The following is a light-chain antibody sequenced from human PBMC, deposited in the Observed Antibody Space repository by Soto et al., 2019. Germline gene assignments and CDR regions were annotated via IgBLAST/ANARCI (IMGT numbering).Light chain of an antibody. CDR3: SSYTSSTTYV. CDR2: DVS. Sequence: QSALTQPASVSGSPGQSITISCTGTSSDVGGYIYVSWYQQHPGKAPKLMIYDVSNRPSGVSNRFSGSKSGNTASLTISGLQAEDAADYHCSSYTSSTTYVFGTGTKLTVL. CDR1: SSDVGGYIY. J-gene: IGLJ1*01. V-gene: IGLV2-14*01.